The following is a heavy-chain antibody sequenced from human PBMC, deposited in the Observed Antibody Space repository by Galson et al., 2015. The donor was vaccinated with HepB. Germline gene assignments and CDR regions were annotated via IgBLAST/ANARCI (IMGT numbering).Heavy chain of an antibody. D-gene: IGHD1-26*01. CDR1: GFTFSSYW. Sequence: SLRLSCAASGFTFSSYWMSWVRQAPGKGLEWVANIKQDGSKKYYVDSVKGRFTISRDNAKNSLYLQMNSLRAEDTAVYYCARDGGAYSGSYSWFDPWGQGTLVTVSS. J-gene: IGHJ5*02. V-gene: IGHV3-7*01. CDR2: IKQDGSKK. CDR3: ARDGGAYSGSYSWFDP.